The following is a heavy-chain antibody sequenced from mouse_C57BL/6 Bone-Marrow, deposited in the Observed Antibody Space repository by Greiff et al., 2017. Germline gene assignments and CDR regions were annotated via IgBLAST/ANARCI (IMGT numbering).Heavy chain of an antibody. CDR2: ISSGSSTI. CDR3: ARTLYYYGSSSAY. D-gene: IGHD1-1*01. CDR1: GFTFSDYG. V-gene: IGHV5-17*01. J-gene: IGHJ3*01. Sequence: EVKVVESGGGLVKPGGSLKLSCAASGFTFSDYGMHWVRQAPEKGLEWVAYISSGSSTIYYADTVKGRFTISRDNAKNTLFLQMTSLRSEDTAMYYCARTLYYYGSSSAYWGQGTLVTVSA.